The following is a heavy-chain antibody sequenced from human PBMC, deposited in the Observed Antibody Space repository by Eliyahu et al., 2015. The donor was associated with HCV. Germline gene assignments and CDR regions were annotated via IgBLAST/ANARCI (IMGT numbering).Heavy chain of an antibody. Sequence: EVQLVESGGGLVQPGGSLRLSCSASGFTFSXXXXXWVRXXPGKGLEYVSAISSNGGSTYYADSVKGRFTISRDNSKNTLYLQMSSLRAEDTAVYYCVKEVPYYYDSSGYYYFWETRYFDYWGQGTLVTVSS. V-gene: IGHV3-64D*06. CDR1: GFTFSXXX. D-gene: IGHD3-22*01. J-gene: IGHJ4*02. CDR2: ISSNGGST. CDR3: VKEVPYYYDSSGYYYFWETRYFDY.